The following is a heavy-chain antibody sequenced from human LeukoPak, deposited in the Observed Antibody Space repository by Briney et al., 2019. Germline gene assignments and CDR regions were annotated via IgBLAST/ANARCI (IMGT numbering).Heavy chain of an antibody. V-gene: IGHV1-8*01. D-gene: IGHD6-6*01. J-gene: IGHJ4*02. Sequence: EASVKVSCKASGYTFTSYDINWVRQATGQGLEWMGWMNPNSGNTGYAQKFQGRVTMTRNTSISTAYMELSSLRSEDTAVYYCARAYTSSSTVGFWGQGTLVTVSS. CDR3: ARAYTSSSTVGF. CDR1: GYTFTSYD. CDR2: MNPNSGNT.